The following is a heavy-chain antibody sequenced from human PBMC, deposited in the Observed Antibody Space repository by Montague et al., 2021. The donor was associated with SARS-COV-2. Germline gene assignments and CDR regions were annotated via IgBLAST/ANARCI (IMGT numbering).Heavy chain of an antibody. CDR2: IYSGLSST. Sequence: SLRLSCAASGFTFISYAMSWVRQAPGKGLEWVSVIYSGLSSTYYADSLKGRFTISRDNSKNTLYLQMNSLRAEDTAVYYCAKGGYSPLTIFGVVRSHYYFDYWGQGTLVTVSS. D-gene: IGHD3-3*01. V-gene: IGHV3-23*03. CDR3: AKGGYSPLTIFGVVRSHYYFDY. CDR1: GFTFISYA. J-gene: IGHJ4*02.